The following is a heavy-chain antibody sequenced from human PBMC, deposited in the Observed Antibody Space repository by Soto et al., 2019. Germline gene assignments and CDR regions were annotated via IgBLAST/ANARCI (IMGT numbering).Heavy chain of an antibody. Sequence: QVQLVQSGAEVNKPGSSVKVTCKASGGTFSSNAISWVRQAPGQGLEWMGGIIPILGTSHYAQQFQGRVTITADQSTSTASMELSSLKSEDTAVYYCATGGRGYSSAPRFYFQFCGQGTLVTGSS. CDR3: ATGGRGYSSAPRFYFQF. D-gene: IGHD5-18*01. CDR1: GGTFSSNA. V-gene: IGHV1-69*12. CDR2: IIPILGTS. J-gene: IGHJ4*02.